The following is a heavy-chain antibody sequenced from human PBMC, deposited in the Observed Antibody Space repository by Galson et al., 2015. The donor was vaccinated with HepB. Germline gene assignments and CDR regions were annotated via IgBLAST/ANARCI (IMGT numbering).Heavy chain of an antibody. CDR3: ARRKQWPPLTSWAFDI. CDR1: GYTFTSYA. V-gene: IGHV1-3*01. J-gene: IGHJ3*02. CDR2: INAGNGNT. Sequence: SVKVSCKASGYTFTSYAMHWVRQAPGQRLEWMGWINAGNGNTKYSQKFQGRVTITRDTSASTAYMELSSLRSEDTAVYYCARRKQWPPLTSWAFDIWGQGTMVTVSS. D-gene: IGHD6-19*01.